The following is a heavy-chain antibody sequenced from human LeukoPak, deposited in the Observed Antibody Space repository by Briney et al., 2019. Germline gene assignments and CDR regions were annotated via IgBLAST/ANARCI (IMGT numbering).Heavy chain of an antibody. CDR2: TSSDLNVK. CDR1: GFTFRNYV. CDR3: AREGYYGSGSPPSLYFDY. Sequence: GGSLGLSCAASGFTFRNYVIHWVRQAPGKGLEWVAVTSSDLNVKLYADSVKGRFTISRDNSRSTLYLQMNSLRPEDTAIYYCAREGYYGSGSPPSLYFDYWGQGTLVTVSP. D-gene: IGHD3-10*01. V-gene: IGHV3-30-3*01. J-gene: IGHJ4*02.